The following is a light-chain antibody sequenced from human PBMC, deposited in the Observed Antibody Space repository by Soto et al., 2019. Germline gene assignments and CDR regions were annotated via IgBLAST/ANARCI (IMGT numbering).Light chain of an antibody. V-gene: IGKV3-15*01. Sequence: EIVMTQSPATLSVSPGERVTLSCRASQSVSRNLAWYQQIPGQAPRLLIYGASTRATGIPARFSGSGPGTEFTLTISLLQSEDFAVYYCQQYNNWPPLAFGGGTKVEIK. CDR3: QQYNNWPPLA. CDR1: QSVSRN. CDR2: GAS. J-gene: IGKJ4*01.